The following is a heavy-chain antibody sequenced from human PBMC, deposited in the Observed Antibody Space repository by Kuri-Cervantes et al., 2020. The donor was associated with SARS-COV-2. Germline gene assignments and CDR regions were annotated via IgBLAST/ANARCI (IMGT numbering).Heavy chain of an antibody. CDR3: ARSSGGDRGWFDP. Sequence: ASVKVSCKASGYTFTGYYMHWVRQAPGQGLEWMGWINPNSGGTNYEQKFQDRVTMTRDTSISTAYMELSRLRSDDTAVYYCARSSGGDRGWFDPWGQGTLVTVSS. CDR2: INPNSGGT. D-gene: IGHD2-21*01. CDR1: GYTFTGYY. J-gene: IGHJ5*02. V-gene: IGHV1-2*02.